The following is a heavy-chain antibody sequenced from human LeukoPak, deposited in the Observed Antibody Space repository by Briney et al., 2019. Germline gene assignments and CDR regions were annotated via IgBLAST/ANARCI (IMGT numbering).Heavy chain of an antibody. CDR2: INTNTGNP. J-gene: IGHJ5*02. CDR1: GYTFTSYA. Sequence: ASVKVSCKASGYTFTSYAMNWVRQAPGQGLEWMGWINTNTGNPTYAQGFTGRFVFSLDTSVSTAYLQISSLKAEDTAVYYCARAKPGIAVAGPMGWFDPWGQGTLATVSS. CDR3: ARAKPGIAVAGPMGWFDP. D-gene: IGHD6-19*01. V-gene: IGHV7-4-1*02.